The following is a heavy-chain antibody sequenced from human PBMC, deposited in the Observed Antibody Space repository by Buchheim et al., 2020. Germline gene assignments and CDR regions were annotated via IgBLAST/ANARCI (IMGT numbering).Heavy chain of an antibody. D-gene: IGHD3-22*01. Sequence: EVKLVDSGGGLVKPGGFLKISCAASGFTFKNAWMSWVRQAPGKGLEWVGRIKSKVDGETSDYAAPVQGRFSISRDDSKNVLTLQMDSLKTEDTAVYYCATDPDSSSYYSFDYWGQG. J-gene: IGHJ4*02. CDR1: GFTFKNAW. CDR2: IKSKVDGETS. CDR3: ATDPDSSSYYSFDY. V-gene: IGHV3-15*01.